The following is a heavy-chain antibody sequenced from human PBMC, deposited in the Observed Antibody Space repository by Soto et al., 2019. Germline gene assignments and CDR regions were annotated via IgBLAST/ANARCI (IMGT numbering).Heavy chain of an antibody. CDR1: GDSMTSGDKY. V-gene: IGHV4-30-4*08. J-gene: IGHJ3*02. Sequence: QVQLQESGPGLVKPSQTLFLTCTVSGDSMTSGDKYWSWVRQPPGKGLEFLGYIYHSGFTYYNPAISIRVTTSVDTSRNQFSLRLRSVTAAETAGYHCARVMWSGPYRRAFDIWGQGTMVTASP. D-gene: IGHD3-3*01. CDR2: IYHSGFT. CDR3: ARVMWSGPYRRAFDI.